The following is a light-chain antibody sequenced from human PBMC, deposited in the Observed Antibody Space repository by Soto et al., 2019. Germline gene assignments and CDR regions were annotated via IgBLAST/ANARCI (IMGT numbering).Light chain of an antibody. V-gene: IGLV1-51*01. CDR2: DKN. J-gene: IGLJ3*02. CDR3: GAWDHSLNVGV. CDR1: SYNIGSNY. Sequence: QSVLTQPPSVSAAPGQKVIISCSGSSYNIGSNYVSWYQQLPGTAPKLLIYDKNERPSGIPDRFSASKSGTSATLGITGLQTGDEADYYCGAWDHSLNVGVFGGGTKLTVL.